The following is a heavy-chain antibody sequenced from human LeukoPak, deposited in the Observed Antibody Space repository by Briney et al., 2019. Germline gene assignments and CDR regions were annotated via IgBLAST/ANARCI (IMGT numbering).Heavy chain of an antibody. J-gene: IGHJ3*02. D-gene: IGHD4-23*01. V-gene: IGHV3-48*03. CDR3: AREGNSGVFDI. Sequence: PGGSLRLSCAASGFTFSSYEMNWVRQAPGKGLEWVSYISSSGSTIYYAESVKGRFTVSRDNAKNSLYLQMNSLRAGDTAVYYCAREGNSGVFDIWGQGTMVTVSS. CDR1: GFTFSSYE. CDR2: ISSSGSTI.